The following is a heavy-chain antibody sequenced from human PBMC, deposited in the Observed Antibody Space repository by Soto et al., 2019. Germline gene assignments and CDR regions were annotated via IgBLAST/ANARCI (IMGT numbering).Heavy chain of an antibody. D-gene: IGHD3-16*01. Sequence: PGGSLRLSCAASGFSFTSYWMDWVRQAPGKGLEWVAMINEDGSEKYYVDSVKGRFTISRDNAKNSLYLEMDSLRAEDTAVYYCVTDYDAKGWGTYWGQG. V-gene: IGHV3-7*04. CDR1: GFSFTSYW. CDR3: VTDYDAKGWGTY. CDR2: INEDGSEK. J-gene: IGHJ4*02.